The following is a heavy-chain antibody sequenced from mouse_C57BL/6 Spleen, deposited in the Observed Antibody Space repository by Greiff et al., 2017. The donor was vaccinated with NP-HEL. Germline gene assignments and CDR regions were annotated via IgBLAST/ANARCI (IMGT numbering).Heavy chain of an antibody. CDR2: ISSGSGTI. CDR1: GFTFSDYG. D-gene: IGHD2-4*01. J-gene: IGHJ1*03. CDR3: ARTGYDYDVPDFDV. V-gene: IGHV5-17*01. Sequence: EVQRVESGGGLVKPGGSLKLSCAASGFTFSDYGMHWVRQAPEKGLEWVAYISSGSGTIYYADTVKGRFTISRDNAKNTLFLQMTSLRSEDTAMYYCARTGYDYDVPDFDVWGTGTTVTVSS.